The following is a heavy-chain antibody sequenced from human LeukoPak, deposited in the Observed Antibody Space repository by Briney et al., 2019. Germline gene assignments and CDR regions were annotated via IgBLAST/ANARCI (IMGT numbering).Heavy chain of an antibody. D-gene: IGHD7-27*01. CDR2: ISYDGSNK. CDR3: ARASTGDELDY. V-gene: IGHV3-30-3*01. Sequence: PGGSLRLSCAASGFTFSSYAMHWVRQAPGKGLEWVAVISYDGSNKYYADSVKGRFTISRDNSKNTLYLQMNSLRAEDTAVYYCARASTGDELDYWGQGTLVTVSS. J-gene: IGHJ4*02. CDR1: GFTFSSYA.